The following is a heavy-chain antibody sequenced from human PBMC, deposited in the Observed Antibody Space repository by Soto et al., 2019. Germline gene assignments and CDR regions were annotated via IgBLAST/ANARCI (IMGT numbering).Heavy chain of an antibody. Sequence: SETLSLTCSVSNGSVSSGSYYWSWIRQPPGKALEWIGYIYHSGSTNYNPSLKSRLTISVDTSKNQFSLKLTSVTAADTAMYYCATGGLYSNPFSFDYWGQGTLVTVSS. CDR3: ATGGLYSNPFSFDY. CDR1: NGSVSSGSYY. D-gene: IGHD4-4*01. J-gene: IGHJ4*02. CDR2: IYHSGST. V-gene: IGHV4-61*01.